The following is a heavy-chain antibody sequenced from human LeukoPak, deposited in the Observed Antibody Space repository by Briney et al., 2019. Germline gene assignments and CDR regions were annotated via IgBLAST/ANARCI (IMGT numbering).Heavy chain of an antibody. D-gene: IGHD6-19*01. CDR3: ARHFPHMDFTGWKQGWFDP. J-gene: IGHJ5*02. V-gene: IGHV4-39*01. CDR1: GDSISSRSFY. CDR2: IYYSGVT. Sequence: PSETLSLTCTVSGDSISSRSFYWGWIRQPPGKGLEWIGTIYYSGVTYYNPSLKSRVTMSVDTSDNQFSLRLISVTAADTAVYYCARHFPHMDFTGWKQGWFDPWGQGTLVTVSS.